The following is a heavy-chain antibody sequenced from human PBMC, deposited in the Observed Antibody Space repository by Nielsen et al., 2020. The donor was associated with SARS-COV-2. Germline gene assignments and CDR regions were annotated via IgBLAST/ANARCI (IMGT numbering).Heavy chain of an antibody. V-gene: IGHV3-48*01. CDR3: ARAIGPYYYDSSGYYPRGEVDY. CDR1: GFTFSSYS. Sequence: GGSLRLSCAASGFTFSSYSMNWVRQAPGKGLEWVSYISSSSSTIYYADSVKGRFTISRDNAKNSLYLQMNSLRAEDTAVYYCARAIGPYYYDSSGYYPRGEVDYWGQGTLVTVSS. D-gene: IGHD3-22*01. J-gene: IGHJ4*02. CDR2: ISSSSSTI.